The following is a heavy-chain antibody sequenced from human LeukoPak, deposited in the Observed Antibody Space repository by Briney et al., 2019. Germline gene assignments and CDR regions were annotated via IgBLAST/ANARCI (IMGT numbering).Heavy chain of an antibody. CDR3: ARETLDALDL. J-gene: IGHJ3*01. CDR2: ISSSGGTI. CDR1: GFTFSDYF. Sequence: PGGSLRLSCAASGFTFSDYFMNWIRQAPGKGLEWVSYISSSGGTIYYADSVKGRFTISRDNSKNTLYLQMNSLRTDDTALFYCARETLDALDLWGPGTLVTVSS. V-gene: IGHV3-11*04.